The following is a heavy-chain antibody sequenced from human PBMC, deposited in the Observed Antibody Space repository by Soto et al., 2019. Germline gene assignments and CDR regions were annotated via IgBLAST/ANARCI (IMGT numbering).Heavy chain of an antibody. CDR3: ARERWLQLWGSFDY. D-gene: IGHD5-12*01. V-gene: IGHV4-61*01. Sequence: PSETLSLTCTVSGGSVSSGSYYWSWIRQPPGKGLEWIGYIYYSGSTSYNPSLKSRVTISVDTSKNQFSLKLSSVTAADTAVYYCARERWLQLWGSFDYWGQGTLVTVSS. CDR2: IYYSGST. CDR1: GGSVSSGSYY. J-gene: IGHJ4*02.